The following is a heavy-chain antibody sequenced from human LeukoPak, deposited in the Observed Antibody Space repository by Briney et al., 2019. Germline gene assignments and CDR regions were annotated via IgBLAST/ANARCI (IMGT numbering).Heavy chain of an antibody. V-gene: IGHV3-48*02. CDR2: ISSSSTI. Sequence: GGSLRLSCAASGFTFSSYSMNWVRQAPGKGLEWVSYISSSSTIYYADSVEGRFTISRDNAKNSLYLQMNSLRDEDTAVYYCASKVTPGEFDYWGQGTLVTVSS. J-gene: IGHJ4*02. CDR3: ASKVTPGEFDY. CDR1: GFTFSSYS. D-gene: IGHD4-23*01.